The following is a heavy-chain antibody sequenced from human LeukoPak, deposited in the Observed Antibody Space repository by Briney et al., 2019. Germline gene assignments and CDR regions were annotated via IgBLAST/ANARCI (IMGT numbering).Heavy chain of an antibody. CDR3: ARGEARYFDWLSTFDY. CDR1: GYTFTSYA. CDR2: INTNTGNP. D-gene: IGHD3-9*01. J-gene: IGHJ4*02. Sequence: GASVKVSCKASGYTFTSYAMNWVRQAPGQGLEWMGWINTNTGNPTYAQGFTGRFVFSLDTSVSTAYLQISSLKAEDTAVYYCARGEARYFDWLSTFDYWGQGTLVTVSS. V-gene: IGHV7-4-1*02.